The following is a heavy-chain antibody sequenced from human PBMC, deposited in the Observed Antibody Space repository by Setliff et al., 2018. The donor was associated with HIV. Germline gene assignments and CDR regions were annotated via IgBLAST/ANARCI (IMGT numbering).Heavy chain of an antibody. CDR3: ARQPPPGDDADY. J-gene: IGHJ4*02. V-gene: IGHV4-4*09. D-gene: IGHD4-17*01. Sequence: SETLSLTCTVSGGSIGSYYWSWIRQPPGKGLEWIGYIYTSGSTNYNPSLKSRFTISVDTSKNQFSLKLSSVTAADTAVYYCARQPPPGDDADYWGQGT. CDR2: IYTSGST. CDR1: GGSIGSYY.